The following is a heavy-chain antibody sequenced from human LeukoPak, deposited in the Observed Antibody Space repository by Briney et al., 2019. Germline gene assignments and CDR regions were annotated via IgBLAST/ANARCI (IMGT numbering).Heavy chain of an antibody. V-gene: IGHV1-46*01. CDR2: INPSGGST. J-gene: IGHJ4*02. D-gene: IGHD6-13*01. Sequence: ASVKVSCKASGYTFTSYYMHWVRQAPGQGLEWMGIINPSGGSTSYAQKFQGRVTMTRDMSTSTDYMELSSLRSEDTAVYYCARVASSAAFRYWGQGTLVTVSS. CDR1: GYTFTSYY. CDR3: ARVASSAAFRY.